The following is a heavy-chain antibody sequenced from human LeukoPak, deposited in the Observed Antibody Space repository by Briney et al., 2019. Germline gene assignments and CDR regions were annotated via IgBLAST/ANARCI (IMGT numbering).Heavy chain of an antibody. CDR2: MHHSGST. Sequence: PSETLSLTCSASGDSIRSGYYWGWIRRPPGKGLEWIGIMHHSGSTYYNPSLKSRVTISVDTSKNHISLKMTSVTAADTAVYYCALTRLVNWLDPWGQGTQVTVSS. CDR1: GDSIRSGYY. D-gene: IGHD2-8*02. CDR3: ALTRLVNWLDP. V-gene: IGHV4-38-2*02. J-gene: IGHJ5*02.